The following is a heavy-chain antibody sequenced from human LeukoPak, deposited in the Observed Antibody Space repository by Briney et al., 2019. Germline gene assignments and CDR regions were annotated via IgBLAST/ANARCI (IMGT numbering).Heavy chain of an antibody. CDR2: INTNTGNP. Sequence: ASVKVSCKASGYTFTSYGISWVRQAPGQGLEWMGWINTNTGNPTYAQGFTGRFVFSLDTSVSTAYLQISSLKAEDTAVYYCARGEFGEFNWFDPWGQGTLVTVSS. J-gene: IGHJ5*02. CDR1: GYTFTSYG. CDR3: ARGEFGEFNWFDP. D-gene: IGHD3-10*01. V-gene: IGHV7-4-1*02.